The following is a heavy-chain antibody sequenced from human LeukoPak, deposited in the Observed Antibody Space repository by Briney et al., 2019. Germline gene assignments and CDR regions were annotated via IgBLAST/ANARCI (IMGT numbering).Heavy chain of an antibody. CDR3: ARDQRRFGELLRFDY. CDR2: IYSGGST. J-gene: IGHJ4*02. CDR1: GFTVSSNY. Sequence: PGGSLRLSCAASGFTVSSNYMSWVRPAPGKGLEWVSVIYSGGSTYYADSVKGRFTISRDNSKNTLYLQMNSLRAEDTAVYYCARDQRRFGELLRFDYWGQGTLVTVSS. V-gene: IGHV3-53*01. D-gene: IGHD3-10*01.